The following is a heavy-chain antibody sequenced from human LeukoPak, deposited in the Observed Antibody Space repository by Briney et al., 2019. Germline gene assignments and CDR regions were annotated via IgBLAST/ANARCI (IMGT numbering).Heavy chain of an antibody. CDR3: ARGQYSSGWAFDY. CDR2: IYPGDSDT. D-gene: IGHD6-19*01. CDR1: GYRFTSYW. J-gene: IGHJ4*02. V-gene: IGHV5-51*01. Sequence: GESLKISCKGSGYRFTSYWIGWVRQMPGKGLEWMGIIYPGDSDTRYSPSFQGQVTISADKSISTAYLQWSSLKASDTAMYYCARGQYSSGWAFDYWGQGTLVTVSS.